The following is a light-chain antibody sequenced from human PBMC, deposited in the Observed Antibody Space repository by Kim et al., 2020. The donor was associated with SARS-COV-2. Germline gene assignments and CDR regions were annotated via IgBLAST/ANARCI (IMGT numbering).Light chain of an antibody. CDR3: QSADSSGTVV. CDR2: KDS. V-gene: IGLV3-25*03. Sequence: VSQGQTARITCSGDALPKRYAYWYQQKPGQAPVLVIYKDSERPSGIPERFSGSSSGTTVTLTISGVQAEDEADYYCQSADSSGTVVFGGGTQLTVL. CDR1: ALPKRY. J-gene: IGLJ2*01.